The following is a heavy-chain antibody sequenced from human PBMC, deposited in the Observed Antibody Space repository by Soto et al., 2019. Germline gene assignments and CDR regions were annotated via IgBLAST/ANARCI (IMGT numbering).Heavy chain of an antibody. J-gene: IGHJ6*02. CDR1: GYTFTSYA. CDR3: ARDDECSGYDFPLSRYGMDV. V-gene: IGHV1-3*01. D-gene: IGHD5-12*01. CDR2: INAGNGNT. Sequence: ASVKVSCKASGYTFTSYAMHWVRQAPGQRLEWMGWINAGNGNTKYSQKFQGRVTITRDTSASTAYMELSSLRSEDTAVYYCARDDECSGYDFPLSRYGMDVWGQGTTVTVSS.